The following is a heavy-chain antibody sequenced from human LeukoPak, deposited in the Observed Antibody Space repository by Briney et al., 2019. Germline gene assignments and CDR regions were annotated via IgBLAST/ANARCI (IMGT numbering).Heavy chain of an antibody. D-gene: IGHD6-19*01. CDR2: ISGSGGST. CDR3: AKDRVRAVAGFYYYYGMDV. J-gene: IGHJ6*02. CDR1: GFTFSSYA. V-gene: IGHV3-23*01. Sequence: GGSLRLSCAASGFTFSSYAMSWVRQAPGKGLEWVSAISGSGGSTYYADSVKGRFTISRDNSKNTLYLQMNSLRAEDTAVYYCAKDRVRAVAGFYYYYGMDVWGQGTTVTVSS.